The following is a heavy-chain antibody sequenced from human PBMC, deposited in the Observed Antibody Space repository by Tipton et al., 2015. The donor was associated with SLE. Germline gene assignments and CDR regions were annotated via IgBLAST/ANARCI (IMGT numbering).Heavy chain of an antibody. CDR2: IYHSGST. CDR1: GGSISSSSYY. Sequence: TLSLTCTVSGGSISSSSYYWGWIRQPPGKGLEWIGYIYHSGSTYYNPSLKSRVTLSVDTSKNQFSLKMSSVTAADTAVYFCARGRVRRFGLDSWGQGTLVTVSS. J-gene: IGHJ5*02. V-gene: IGHV4-30-2*01. CDR3: ARGRVRRFGLDS. D-gene: IGHD3/OR15-3a*01.